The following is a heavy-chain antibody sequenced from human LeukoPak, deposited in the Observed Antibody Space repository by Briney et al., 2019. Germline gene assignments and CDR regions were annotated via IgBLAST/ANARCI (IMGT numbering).Heavy chain of an antibody. J-gene: IGHJ4*02. CDR2: IKSKTDGGTT. Sequence: GGSLRLSCAASGFTFSSYAMSWVRQAPGKGLEWVGRIKSKTDGGTTDYAAPVKGRFTISRDDSKNTLYLQMNSLKTEDTAVYYCTTIIRYFDWLSHSVDYWGQGTLVTVSS. V-gene: IGHV3-15*01. CDR1: GFTFSSYA. D-gene: IGHD3-9*01. CDR3: TTIIRYFDWLSHSVDY.